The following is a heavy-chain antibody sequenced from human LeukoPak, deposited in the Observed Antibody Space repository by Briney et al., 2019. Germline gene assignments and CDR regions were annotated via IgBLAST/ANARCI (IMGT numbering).Heavy chain of an antibody. CDR2: INHSGST. Sequence: SETLSLTCAVYGGSFSGYYWSWIRQPPGKGLEWIGEINHSGSTNYNPSLKSRVTISVDTSKNQFSLKLSSVTAADTAVYYCARTSSGYDYWGQGTLVTVSS. V-gene: IGHV4-34*01. CDR3: ARTSSGYDY. D-gene: IGHD6-19*01. CDR1: GGSFSGYY. J-gene: IGHJ4*02.